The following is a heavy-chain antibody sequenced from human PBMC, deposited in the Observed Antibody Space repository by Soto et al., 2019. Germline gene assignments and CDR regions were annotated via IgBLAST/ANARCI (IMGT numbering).Heavy chain of an antibody. CDR3: VRDSGWAFDI. CDR2: LSSSKTDI. V-gene: IGHV3-48*02. Sequence: EVQLVESGGDLVQPGQSLRLSCAASGFSFSSYSMNWVRQAPGKGLEWISYLSSSKTDIWYADSVKGRFTISRDNAKNSLSLQMNSLRDEDTAVDYCVRDSGWAFDIWGLGTMVTVSS. D-gene: IGHD6-19*01. CDR1: GFSFSSYS. J-gene: IGHJ3*02.